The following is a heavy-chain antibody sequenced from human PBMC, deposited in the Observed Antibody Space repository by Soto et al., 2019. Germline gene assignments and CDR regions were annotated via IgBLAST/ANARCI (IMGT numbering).Heavy chain of an antibody. Sequence: LSLTCTFSGDSISSSSYYRDWIRQPPGKGLEWIGSIYYSGSTYYNPSLKSRVTISVDTSKNQFSLKLSSVTAADTAVYYWARHDSWFGECSNEWGQGTLVTVSS. CDR3: ARHDSWFGECSNE. CDR1: GDSISSSSYY. J-gene: IGHJ4*02. D-gene: IGHD3-10*01. CDR2: IYYSGST. V-gene: IGHV4-39*01.